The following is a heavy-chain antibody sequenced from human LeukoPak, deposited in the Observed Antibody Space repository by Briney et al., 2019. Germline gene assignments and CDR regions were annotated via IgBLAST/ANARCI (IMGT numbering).Heavy chain of an antibody. V-gene: IGHV1-69*06. CDR1: GGTFSSYA. J-gene: IGHJ4*02. CDR2: IIPIFGTA. CDR3: ATVLRCFDWLLPPDY. Sequence: SVKVSCKASGGTFSSYAISWVRQAPGQGLEWMGGIIPIFGTANYAQKFQGRVTITADKSTSTAYMELSSLRSEDTAVYYCATVLRCFDWLLPPDYWGQGTLVTVSS. D-gene: IGHD3-9*01.